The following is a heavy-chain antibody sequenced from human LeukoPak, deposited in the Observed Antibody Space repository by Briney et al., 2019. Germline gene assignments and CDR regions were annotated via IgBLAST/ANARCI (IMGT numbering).Heavy chain of an antibody. J-gene: IGHJ6*03. D-gene: IGHD6-13*01. CDR2: IIPIFGTA. V-gene: IGHV1-69*06. CDR1: GGTFSSYA. CDR3: AREAVGTDYYYYYMDV. Sequence: GASVKVSCKASGGTFSSYAISWVRQAPGQGLEWMGGIIPIFGTANYAQKFQGRVTITADKSTSTAYMELSSLRSEDTAVYYCAREAVGTDYYYYYMDVWGKGTTVTVSS.